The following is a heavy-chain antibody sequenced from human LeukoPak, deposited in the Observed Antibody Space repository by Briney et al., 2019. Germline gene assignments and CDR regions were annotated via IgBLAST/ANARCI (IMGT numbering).Heavy chain of an antibody. J-gene: IGHJ5*02. CDR1: GFTFSYYA. CDR3: ARGSSIAVAGTNWFDP. CDR2: TSGSGSST. D-gene: IGHD6-19*01. V-gene: IGHV3-23*01. Sequence: TGGSLRLSCTASGFTFSYYAMSWVRQAPGKGLEWVSATSGSGSSTNYADSVKGRFTISRDNSKNTLYLHMNSLRAEDTAIYYCARGSSIAVAGTNWFDPWGQGTLVTVSS.